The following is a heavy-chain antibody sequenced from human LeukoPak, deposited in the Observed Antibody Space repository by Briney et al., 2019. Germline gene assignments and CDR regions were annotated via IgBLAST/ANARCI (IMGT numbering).Heavy chain of an antibody. Sequence: GGSLRLSCAASGFTFSSYWMSWVRQAPGKGLEWAANIRQDGSEKYYVDSVKGRFTISRDNAGNSLYLQMNSLRAEDTAVYYCETHGGYCSGGSCYTVHWGQGTLVTVSS. CDR2: IRQDGSEK. J-gene: IGHJ4*02. CDR1: GFTFSSYW. V-gene: IGHV3-7*01. CDR3: ETHGGYCSGGSCYTVH. D-gene: IGHD2-15*01.